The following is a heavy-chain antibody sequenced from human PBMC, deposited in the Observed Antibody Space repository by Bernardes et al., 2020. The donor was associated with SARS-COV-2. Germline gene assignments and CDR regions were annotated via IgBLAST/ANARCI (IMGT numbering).Heavy chain of an antibody. CDR2: IYPGDSDA. Sequence: GEHLKSSCKGSGYSFTTSWIGWVRQMPGKGLEWMGIIYPGDSDARYSPSFQGQVTISADKSISTAYLQWSSLKASDTAMYFCARGRYSGSYFRDFDYWGQGTLVTVSS. V-gene: IGHV5-51*01. CDR3: ARGRYSGSYFRDFDY. J-gene: IGHJ4*02. CDR1: GYSFTTSW. D-gene: IGHD1-26*01.